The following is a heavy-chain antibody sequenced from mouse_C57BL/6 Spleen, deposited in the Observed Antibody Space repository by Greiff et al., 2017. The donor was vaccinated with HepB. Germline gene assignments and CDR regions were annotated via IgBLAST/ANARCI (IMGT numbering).Heavy chain of an antibody. Sequence: EVKLVESEGGLVQPGSSMKLSCTASGFTFSDYYMAWVRQVPEKGLEWVANINYDGSSTYYLDSLKSRFIISRDNAKTILYLQMSSLKSEDTATYYCASEGDGNYFNAMDYWGQGTSVTVSS. V-gene: IGHV5-16*01. CDR2: INYDGSST. D-gene: IGHD2-1*01. CDR3: ASEGDGNYFNAMDY. CDR1: GFTFSDYY. J-gene: IGHJ4*01.